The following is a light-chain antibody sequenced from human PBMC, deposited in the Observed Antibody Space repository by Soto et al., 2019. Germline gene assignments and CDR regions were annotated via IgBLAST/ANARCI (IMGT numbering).Light chain of an antibody. CDR2: AAS. J-gene: IGKJ2*01. Sequence: EIALTQSPGTLSLSLGERATLSCRASQSVTGSSLARYQQKPGQAPRLLIYAASSRATGIPDRFSGSGSGTDFTFIISRLEPEDFGMYYCHQYGGFPHTFGQGTKLET. CDR1: QSVTGSS. CDR3: HQYGGFPHT. V-gene: IGKV3-20*01.